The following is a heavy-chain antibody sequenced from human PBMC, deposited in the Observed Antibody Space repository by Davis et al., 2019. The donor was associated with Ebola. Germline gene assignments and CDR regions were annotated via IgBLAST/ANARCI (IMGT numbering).Heavy chain of an antibody. CDR3: ARVAYMTTVIPGAFDI. CDR2: IYYSGST. D-gene: IGHD4-17*01. CDR1: GGSVSRYY. V-gene: IGHV4-59*02. J-gene: IGHJ3*02. Sequence: MPSETLSLTCTVSGGSVSRYYWSWIRQPPGKGLGWIGYIYYSGSTNYSPSLKSRVTISVDTSKNQFSLKLSSVTAADTAVYYCARVAYMTTVIPGAFDIWGQGTMVTVSS.